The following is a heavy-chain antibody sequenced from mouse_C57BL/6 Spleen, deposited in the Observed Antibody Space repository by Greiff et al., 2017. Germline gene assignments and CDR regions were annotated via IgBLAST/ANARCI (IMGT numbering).Heavy chain of an antibody. Sequence: VQLQESGPGLVKPSQSLSLTCSVTGYSITSGYYWNWIRQFPGNKLEWMGYISYDGSNNYNPSLKNRISITRDTSKNQFFLKLNSVTTEDTATYYCARDYYYGPGFAYWGQGTLVTVSA. CDR3: ARDYYYGPGFAY. V-gene: IGHV3-6*01. CDR1: GYSITSGYY. J-gene: IGHJ3*01. D-gene: IGHD1-1*01. CDR2: ISYDGSN.